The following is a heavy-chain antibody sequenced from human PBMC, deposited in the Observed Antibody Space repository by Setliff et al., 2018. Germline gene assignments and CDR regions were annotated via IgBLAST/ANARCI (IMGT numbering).Heavy chain of an antibody. D-gene: IGHD5-18*01. CDR2: TIPIFGST. Sequence: SVKVSCKASGGTFSSYGISWVRQAPGQGLEWMGGTIPIFGSTNYAQKFQDRVTIITDESTSTAYMELRSLRTEDTAVYYCAREGVDTRSSTDYRYMDVWGKGTTVTVSS. J-gene: IGHJ6*03. CDR1: GGTFSSYG. CDR3: AREGVDTRSSTDYRYMDV. V-gene: IGHV1-69*05.